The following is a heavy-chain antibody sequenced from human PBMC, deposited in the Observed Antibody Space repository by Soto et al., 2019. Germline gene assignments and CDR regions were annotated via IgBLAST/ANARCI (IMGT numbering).Heavy chain of an antibody. Sequence: HPGGSLRLSCAASGFTVSSNYMSWVRQAPGKGLEWVSVIYSGGSTYYADSVKGRFTIPRDNSKNTLYLQMNSLRAEDTAVYYCARTQDNWNYQFDYWGQGTLVTVSS. CDR3: ARTQDNWNYQFDY. CDR1: GFTVSSNY. D-gene: IGHD1-7*01. J-gene: IGHJ4*02. CDR2: IYSGGST. V-gene: IGHV3-53*01.